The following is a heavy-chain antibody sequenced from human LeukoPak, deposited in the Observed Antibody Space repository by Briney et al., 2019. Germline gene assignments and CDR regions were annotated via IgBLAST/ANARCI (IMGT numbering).Heavy chain of an antibody. V-gene: IGHV3-30*18. CDR1: GFTFSSYG. Sequence: GGSLRLSCAASGFTFSSYGMHWIRQAPGKGLEWVAVISYDGSNKYYADSVKGRFTISRDNSKNTLCLQMNSLRAEDTAVYYCANSRQIQRWRVFDPWGQGTLVTVSS. J-gene: IGHJ5*02. D-gene: IGHD4-23*01. CDR3: ANSRQIQRWRVFDP. CDR2: ISYDGSNK.